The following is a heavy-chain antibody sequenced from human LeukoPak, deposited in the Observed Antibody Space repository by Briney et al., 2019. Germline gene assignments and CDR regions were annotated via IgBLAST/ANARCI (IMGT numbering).Heavy chain of an antibody. CDR1: GHSISSGYY. CDR2: VYHTGNT. CDR3: ARSGYSFGNAFDI. V-gene: IGHV4-38-2*01. D-gene: IGHD5-18*01. J-gene: IGHJ3*02. Sequence: SETLSLTYAVSGHSISSGYYWGWIRQSPGKGLEWIGTVYHTGNTYYNPSLKSRVTISIDTPKNQFSLKLSSVTAAETAIYYCARSGYSFGNAFDIWGQGTVVTVSS.